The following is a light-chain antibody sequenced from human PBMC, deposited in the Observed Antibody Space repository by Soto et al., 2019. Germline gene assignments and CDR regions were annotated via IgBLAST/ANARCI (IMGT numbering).Light chain of an antibody. Sequence: EIVLTQSPGTLSLSPGERATLFCRASQSVSSIFLAWYQQKPGQTPRPLVYGASNRAAGIPGRFSGSGSGTDFTLTISRLEPEDFAVYYCQHYGGSSWTFGQGTKVDIK. CDR3: QHYGGSSWT. CDR2: GAS. J-gene: IGKJ1*01. CDR1: QSVSSIF. V-gene: IGKV3-20*01.